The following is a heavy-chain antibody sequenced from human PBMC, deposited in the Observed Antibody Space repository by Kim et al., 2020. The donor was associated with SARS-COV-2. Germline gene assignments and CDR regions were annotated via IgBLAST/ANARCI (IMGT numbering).Heavy chain of an antibody. J-gene: IGHJ6*01. CDR1: GGSFSGYY. V-gene: IGHV4-34*01. Sequence: SETLSLTCAVYGGSFSGYYWSWIRQPPGKGLEWIGEINHSGSTNYNPSLKSRVTISVDTSKNQFSLKLSSVTAADTAVYYCARGKGVAIAARPYYYYGM. CDR2: INHSGST. D-gene: IGHD6-6*01. CDR3: ARGKGVAIAARPYYYYGM.